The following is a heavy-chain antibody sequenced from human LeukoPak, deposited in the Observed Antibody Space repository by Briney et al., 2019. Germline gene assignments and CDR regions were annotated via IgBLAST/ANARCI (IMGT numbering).Heavy chain of an antibody. CDR3: ARAGGIPASFDY. CDR2: IYYSGST. CDR1: GGSISSSSYY. J-gene: IGHJ4*02. Sequence: SETLSLTCTVSGGSISSSSYYWGWIRQPPGKGLEWIGSIYYSGSTYYNPSPKSRVTISVDTSKNQFSLKLSSVTAADTAVYYCARAGGIPASFDYWGQGTLVTVSS. V-gene: IGHV4-39*01. D-gene: IGHD6-25*01.